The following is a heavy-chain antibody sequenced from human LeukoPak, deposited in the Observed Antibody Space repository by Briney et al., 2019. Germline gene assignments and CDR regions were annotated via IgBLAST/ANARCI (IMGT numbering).Heavy chain of an antibody. Sequence: SETLSLTCAVYGGSFSGYYWSWIRQPPGRGLEWIGEINHSGSTNYNPSLKSQVTISVDTSKNQFSLKLSSVTAADTAVYYCARTGGYCSGGSCYGEYFQHWGQGTLVTVSS. CDR3: ARTGGYCSGGSCYGEYFQH. CDR1: GGSFSGYY. D-gene: IGHD2-15*01. J-gene: IGHJ1*01. CDR2: INHSGST. V-gene: IGHV4-34*01.